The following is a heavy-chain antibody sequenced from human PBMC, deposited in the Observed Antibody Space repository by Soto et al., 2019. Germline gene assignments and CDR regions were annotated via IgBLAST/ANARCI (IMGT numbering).Heavy chain of an antibody. CDR3: AREDSITMVRGVRLDY. CDR2: IIPIFGTA. J-gene: IGHJ4*02. Sequence: QVQLVQSGAEVKKPGSSVKVSCKASGGTFSSYAISWVRQAPGQGLEWMGGIIPIFGTANYAQKFQGRVTITTDESTSTAYLELSSLRSEDTAVYYCAREDSITMVRGVRLDYWGQGTLVTVSS. CDR1: GGTFSSYA. D-gene: IGHD3-10*01. V-gene: IGHV1-69*01.